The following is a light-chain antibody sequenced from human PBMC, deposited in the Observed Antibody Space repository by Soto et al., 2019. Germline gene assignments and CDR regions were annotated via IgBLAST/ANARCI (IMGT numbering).Light chain of an antibody. CDR2: GAS. J-gene: IGKJ1*01. CDR3: QQYGSSGT. CDR1: QTVGSNY. V-gene: IGKV3-20*01. Sequence: ETVLTQSPVTLSLSPGERAPLSCRASQTVGSNYLAWYQQKPGQAPRLLIYGASTRATGIPARFSGSGSGTDFTLTISRLEPEDFAVYYCQQYGSSGTFGQGTKVDIK.